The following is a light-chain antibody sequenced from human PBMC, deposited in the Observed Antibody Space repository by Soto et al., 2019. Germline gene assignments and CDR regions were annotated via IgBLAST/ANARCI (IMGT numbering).Light chain of an antibody. V-gene: IGLV2-11*01. Sequence: QSVLTQPRSVSGSPGQSVTISCTETSSDFGGYNYVSWYQQHPGKAPKLIIYDVSDRPSGVPDRFSGSKSGNAASLTISGLQPGDEADYYCCSYVASNTFKFGGGTKLTVL. CDR2: DVS. CDR1: SSDFGGYNY. J-gene: IGLJ2*01. CDR3: CSYVASNTFK.